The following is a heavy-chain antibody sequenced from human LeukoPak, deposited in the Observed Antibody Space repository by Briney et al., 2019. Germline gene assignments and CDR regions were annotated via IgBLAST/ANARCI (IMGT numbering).Heavy chain of an antibody. Sequence: GGSLRLSCAASGFTVSSNYMSWVRQAPGKGLEWVSVIYSGGSTYYADSVKGRFTISRDNSMNTLYLQMNSLRAEDTAVYYCARGGYSYGSVKDFDYWGQGTLVTVSS. D-gene: IGHD5-18*01. CDR1: GFTVSSNY. V-gene: IGHV3-66*02. J-gene: IGHJ4*02. CDR3: ARGGYSYGSVKDFDY. CDR2: IYSGGST.